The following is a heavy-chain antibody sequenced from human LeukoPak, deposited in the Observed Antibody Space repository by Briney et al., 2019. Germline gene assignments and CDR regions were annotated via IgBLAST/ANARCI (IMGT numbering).Heavy chain of an antibody. D-gene: IGHD3-3*01. CDR2: IYTSGST. J-gene: IGHJ5*02. CDR3: ARDLLYDFWSGYFSTPKRSNWFDP. CDR1: GGSISSYY. Sequence: SETLSLTCTVSGGSISSYYWSWIRQPPGKGLEWIGRIYTSGSTNYNPSLKSRVTVSVDTSKNQFSLKLSSVTAADTAVYYCARDLLYDFWSGYFSTPKRSNWFDPWGQGTLVTVSS. V-gene: IGHV4-4*07.